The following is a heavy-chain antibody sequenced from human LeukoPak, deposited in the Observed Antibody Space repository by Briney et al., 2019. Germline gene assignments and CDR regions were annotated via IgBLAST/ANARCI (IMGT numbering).Heavy chain of an antibody. V-gene: IGHV4-31*03. CDR1: GGSISSGGYY. CDR2: IYYSGST. Sequence: SETLSLTCTVSGGSISSGGYYWSWIRQHPGKGLEWIGYIYYSGSTYNNPSLKSRVTISVDTSKNQFSLNLSSVTAADTAVYYCARLDWSNWCFDLWGRGTLVIVSS. D-gene: IGHD3/OR15-3a*01. CDR3: ARLDWSNWCFDL. J-gene: IGHJ2*01.